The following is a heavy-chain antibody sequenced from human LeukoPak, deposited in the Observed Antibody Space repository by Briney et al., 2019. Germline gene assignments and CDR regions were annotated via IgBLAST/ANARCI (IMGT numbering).Heavy chain of an antibody. Sequence: GGSLRLPCAASTFTFSNDWMHWARQAPGEWLIWVSRINSDGSITSYADAVRGRFTISRDNAKNTLDLQMNSLRAEDTAVYYCTRVSEEGHSQGRDWYFDLWGRGTLVTVSS. J-gene: IGHJ2*01. CDR3: TRVSEEGHSQGRDWYFDL. V-gene: IGHV3-74*01. CDR1: TFTFSNDW. CDR2: INSDGSIT. D-gene: IGHD5-18*01.